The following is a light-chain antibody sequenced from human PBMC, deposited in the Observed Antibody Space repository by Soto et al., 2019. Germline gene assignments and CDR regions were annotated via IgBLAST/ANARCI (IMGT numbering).Light chain of an antibody. V-gene: IGLV2-8*01. J-gene: IGLJ2*01. Sequence: QSALTQPPYASGSPGQSVPISCTGTSSDVGGYNYVSWYQQHPGKAPKLMSYEVSKRPSGVPDRFSGSKSGNTASLTVSGLQAEDEADYYCSSYAGTSVVFGGGTKVTVL. CDR3: SSYAGTSVV. CDR1: SSDVGGYNY. CDR2: EVS.